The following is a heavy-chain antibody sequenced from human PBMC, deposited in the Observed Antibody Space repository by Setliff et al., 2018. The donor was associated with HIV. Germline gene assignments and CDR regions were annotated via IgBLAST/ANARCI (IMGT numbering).Heavy chain of an antibody. J-gene: IGHJ4*02. Sequence: SQTLSLTCAVCGDSISSHDWWSWVRQPPGKGLEWIGEIHHSGSTNYDPFLKSRVTILVDKSKNEFSLKFNSVTASDTAVYYCVMNGWYSFEYWGQGMLVTVSS. V-gene: IGHV4-4*02. D-gene: IGHD6-19*01. CDR1: GDSISSHDW. CDR2: IHHSGST. CDR3: VMNGWYSFEY.